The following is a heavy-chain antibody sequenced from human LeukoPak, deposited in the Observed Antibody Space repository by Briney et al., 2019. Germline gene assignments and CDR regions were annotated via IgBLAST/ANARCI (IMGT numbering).Heavy chain of an antibody. Sequence: GGSLRLSCAASGVTFSSYAMHWVRQAPGKGLEWVAVISYDGSNKYYADSVKGRFTISRDNSKNTLYLQMNSLRAEDTAVYYCARDLAYYYGSGPFDYWGQGTLVTVSS. V-gene: IGHV3-30-3*01. J-gene: IGHJ4*02. D-gene: IGHD3-10*01. CDR1: GVTFSSYA. CDR2: ISYDGSNK. CDR3: ARDLAYYYGSGPFDY.